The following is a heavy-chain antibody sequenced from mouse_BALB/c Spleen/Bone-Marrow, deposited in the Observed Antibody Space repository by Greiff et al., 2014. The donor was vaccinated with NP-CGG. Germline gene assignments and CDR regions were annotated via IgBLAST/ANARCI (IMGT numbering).Heavy chain of an antibody. CDR3: ARGGRLTGYYFDY. D-gene: IGHD4-1*01. CDR1: GYAFSSYW. Sequence: QVQLQQSGAELVRPGSSVKISCKASGYAFSSYWMNWVKQRPGQGLEWIGQIYPGDGDTNYNGNFKDKATLTTDKSSTTAYMQLSSLTSEDSAVYFCARGGRLTGYYFDYWGRGTTLTVSS. V-gene: IGHV1-80*01. J-gene: IGHJ2*01. CDR2: IYPGDGDT.